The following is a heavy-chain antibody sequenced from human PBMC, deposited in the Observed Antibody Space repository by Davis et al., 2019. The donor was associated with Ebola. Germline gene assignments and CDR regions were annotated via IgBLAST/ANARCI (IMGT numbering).Heavy chain of an antibody. J-gene: IGHJ6*02. V-gene: IGHV4-39*07. CDR1: GGSISSSSYY. D-gene: IGHD6-19*01. Sequence: MPSETLSLTCTVSGGSISSSSYYWGWIRQPPGKGLEWIGEINHSGSTNYNPSLKSRVTISVDTSKNQFSLKLSSVTAADTAVYYCARGAKQWLATMDVWGQGTTVTVSS. CDR3: ARGAKQWLATMDV. CDR2: INHSGST.